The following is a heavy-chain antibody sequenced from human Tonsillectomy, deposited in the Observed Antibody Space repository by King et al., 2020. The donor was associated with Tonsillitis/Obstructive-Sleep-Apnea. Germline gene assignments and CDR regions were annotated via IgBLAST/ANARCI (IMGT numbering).Heavy chain of an antibody. V-gene: IGHV4-34*01. D-gene: IGHD3-10*01. J-gene: IGHJ6*03. CDR2: INHSGNT. Sequence: VQLQQWGAGLLKPSETLSLTCTIYGGSFSGYYWSWIRQPPGKGLEWIGEINHSGNTNYNPSLKSRVTISVDTSKNQFSLKVNSVTAADTAGYYCARRGHMDVWGTGTTVTVSS. CDR1: GGSFSGYY. CDR3: ARRGHMDV.